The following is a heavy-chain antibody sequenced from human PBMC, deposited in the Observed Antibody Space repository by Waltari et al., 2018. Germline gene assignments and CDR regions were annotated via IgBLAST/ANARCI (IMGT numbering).Heavy chain of an antibody. J-gene: IGHJ4*02. CDR1: GGTFSSYA. Sequence: QVQLVQSGAEVKKPGSSVKVSCKASGGTFSSYAISWVRQAPGQGLEWMGRIIPSLGIANYAQKFQGRVTITADKSTSTAYMELSSLRSEDTAVYYCARGLEVGATADEFDYWGQGTLVTVSS. CDR3: ARGLEVGATADEFDY. D-gene: IGHD1-26*01. V-gene: IGHV1-69*04. CDR2: IIPSLGIA.